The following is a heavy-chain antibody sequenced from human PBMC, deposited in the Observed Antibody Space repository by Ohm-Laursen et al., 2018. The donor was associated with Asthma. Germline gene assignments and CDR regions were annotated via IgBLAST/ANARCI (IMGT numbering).Heavy chain of an antibody. Sequence: GSLRLSCSASGFTFSSYAMSWVRQAPGKGLEWVSAISGSGGSTYYADSVKGRFTISRDNSKNTLYLQMNSLRAEDTAVYYCAKDMVPSHGGSGSYSAFDIWGQGTMVTVSS. D-gene: IGHD3-10*01. V-gene: IGHV3-23*01. CDR1: GFTFSSYA. J-gene: IGHJ3*02. CDR2: ISGSGGST. CDR3: AKDMVPSHGGSGSYSAFDI.